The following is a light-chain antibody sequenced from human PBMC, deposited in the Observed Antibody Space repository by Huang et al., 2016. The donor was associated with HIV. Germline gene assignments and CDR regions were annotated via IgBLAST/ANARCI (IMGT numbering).Light chain of an antibody. V-gene: IGKV4-1*01. J-gene: IGKJ4*01. Sequence: DIVMTQSPDSLAVSLGERATINCKSSQSIFYSSNNKHYVAWYQQKPGQPPKLLIYCASTRESGVPDRFSCSGSGTDFTLSISSLQAEDVAVYYCHQYHSIPLTFGGGTRVEIK. CDR3: HQYHSIPLT. CDR1: QSIFYSSNNKHY. CDR2: CAS.